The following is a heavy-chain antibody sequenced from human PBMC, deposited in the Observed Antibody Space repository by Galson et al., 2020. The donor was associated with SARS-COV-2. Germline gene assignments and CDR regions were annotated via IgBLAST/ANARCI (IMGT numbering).Heavy chain of an antibody. CDR2: IYYSGST. V-gene: IGHV4-31*03. J-gene: IGHJ3*02. Sequence: SETLSLTCTVSGGSISSGGYYWSWIRQHPGKGLEWIGYIYYSGSTYYNPSLKSRVTISVDTSKNQFSLKLSSVTAADTVVYYCARVPITMIVVVSAFDIWGQGTMVTVSS. D-gene: IGHD3-22*01. CDR3: ARVPITMIVVVSAFDI. CDR1: GGSISSGGYY.